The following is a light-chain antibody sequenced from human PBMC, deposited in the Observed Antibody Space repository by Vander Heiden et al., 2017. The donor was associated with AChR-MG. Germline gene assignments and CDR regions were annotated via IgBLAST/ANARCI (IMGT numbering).Light chain of an antibody. V-gene: IGLV2-14*03. CDR2: DVG. CDR3: SSYTSSSTSVV. CDR1: SSDIGRYTS. Sequence: QSALTQPASVSGSPGQSITISCTGTSSDIGRYTSVSWYPQHPGKAPNLIIYDVGSRPSAVSTRFSGSKSGSKASLTISGLQAEDEDDYYCSSYTSSSTSVVFGGGTKLTVL. J-gene: IGLJ2*01.